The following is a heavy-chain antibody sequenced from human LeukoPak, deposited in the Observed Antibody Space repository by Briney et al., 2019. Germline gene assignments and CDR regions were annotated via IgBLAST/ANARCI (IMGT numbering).Heavy chain of an antibody. V-gene: IGHV3-21*01. CDR2: ISSSSSYI. CDR1: GFTFSSYT. Sequence: GGSLRLSCAAPGFTFSSYTMNWVRQAPGKGLEWVSSISSSSSYIYYADSVKGRFTISRDNAKNSLYLQMNSLRAEDTAVYYCARDPRSSSRRDYYYYMDVWGKGTTVTVSS. D-gene: IGHD6-13*01. CDR3: ARDPRSSSRRDYYYYMDV. J-gene: IGHJ6*03.